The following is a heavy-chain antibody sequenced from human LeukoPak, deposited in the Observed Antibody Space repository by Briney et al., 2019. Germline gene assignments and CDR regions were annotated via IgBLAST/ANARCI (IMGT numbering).Heavy chain of an antibody. V-gene: IGHV3-21*06. CDR2: ISSGSLHI. CDR1: GFSFSSYS. Sequence: GGSLRLSCAASGFSFSSYSMSWVRQAPGKSLEWVSSISSGSLHIDYADSVKGRFTVSRDNAKNSLYLQMNSLRAEDSAVYYCTRVYSGYDGNYDNWGQGTLVTVSS. CDR3: TRVYSGYDGNYDN. J-gene: IGHJ4*02. D-gene: IGHD5-12*01.